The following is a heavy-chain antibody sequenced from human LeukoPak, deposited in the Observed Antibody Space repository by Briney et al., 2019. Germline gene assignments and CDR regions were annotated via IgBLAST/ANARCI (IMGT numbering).Heavy chain of an antibody. D-gene: IGHD5-24*01. CDR1: GFTFSSYS. J-gene: IGHJ4*02. CDR2: ISSSSSYI. Sequence: GGSLRLSCAASGFTFSSYSMNWVRQAPGKGLEWVSSISSSSSYIYYADSVKGRLTISRDNAKNSLYLQMNSLRAEDTAVYYCARDARRDGYNPFDYWGQGTLVTVSS. V-gene: IGHV3-21*01. CDR3: ARDARRDGYNPFDY.